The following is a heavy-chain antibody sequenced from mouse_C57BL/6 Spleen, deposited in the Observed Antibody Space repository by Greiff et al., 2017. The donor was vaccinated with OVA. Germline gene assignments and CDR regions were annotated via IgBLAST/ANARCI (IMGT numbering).Heavy chain of an antibody. D-gene: IGHD1-1*01. CDR3: ARRYYYGSSYDYAMDY. CDR2: INPSNGGT. Sequence: QVQLKQPGTELVKPGASVKLSCKASGYTFTSYWMHWVKQRPGQGLEWIGNINPSNGGTNYNEKFKSKATLTVDKSSSTAYMQLSSLTSEDSAVYYCARRYYYGSSYDYAMDYWGQGTSVTVSS. J-gene: IGHJ4*01. V-gene: IGHV1-53*01. CDR1: GYTFTSYW.